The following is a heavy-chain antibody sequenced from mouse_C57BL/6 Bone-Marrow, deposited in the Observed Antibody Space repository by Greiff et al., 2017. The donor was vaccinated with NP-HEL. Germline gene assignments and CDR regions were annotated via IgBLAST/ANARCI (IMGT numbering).Heavy chain of an antibody. V-gene: IGHV5-9*01. CDR3: ARREPLWYFDV. CDR1: GFTFSSYT. D-gene: IGHD6-1*01. CDR2: ISGGGGNT. Sequence: EVQVVESGGGLVKPGGSLKLSCAASGFTFSSYTMSWVRQTPEKRLEWVATISGGGGNTYYPDSVKGRFTISRDNAKNTLYLQMSSLRSEDTALYYCARREPLWYFDVWGTGTTVTVSS. J-gene: IGHJ1*03.